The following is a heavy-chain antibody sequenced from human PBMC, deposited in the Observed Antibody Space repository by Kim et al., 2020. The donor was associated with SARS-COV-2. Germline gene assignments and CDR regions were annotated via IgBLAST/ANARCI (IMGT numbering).Heavy chain of an antibody. V-gene: IGHV1-8*01. J-gene: IGHJ6*04. D-gene: IGHD3-22*01. CDR1: GYTFTSYD. CDR2: MNPNSGNT. CDR3: ARGRRAMIVVVIAPHYYYGVDV. Sequence: ASVKVSCKASGYTFTSYDINWVRQATGQGLEWMGWMNPNSGNTGYAQKFQGRVTMTRNTSISTAYMELSSLRSEDTAVYYCARGRRAMIVVVIAPHYYYGVDVWGKGTTVTVSS.